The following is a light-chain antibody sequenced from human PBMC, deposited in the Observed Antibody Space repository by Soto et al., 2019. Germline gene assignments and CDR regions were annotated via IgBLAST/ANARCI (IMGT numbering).Light chain of an antibody. CDR3: QQYGSSPIT. CDR2: GAS. J-gene: IGKJ5*01. V-gene: IGKV3-20*01. CDR1: QSVYSSY. Sequence: EIVLTQSPGTLSLSPGERATLSCRASQSVYSSYLAWYQQKPGQTPRLLIYGASSRATGIPDMFSGSGSGTDFTLTISRMEPEDCAVYYCQQYGSSPITFGQWARLEIK.